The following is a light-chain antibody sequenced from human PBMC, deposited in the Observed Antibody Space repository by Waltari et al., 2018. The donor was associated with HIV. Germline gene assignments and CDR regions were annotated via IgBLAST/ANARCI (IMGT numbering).Light chain of an antibody. J-gene: IGLJ2*01. CDR1: SSDVGGYNS. Sequence: QSALTQPASVSGSPVQSLTISCTGTSSDVGGYNSVCWYQQHPGKAPKLMIYDVSKRPSGVSNRFSGSKSGNTASLTISGLQAEDEADYYCSSYTSSSTLDVVFGGGTKLTVL. CDR2: DVS. CDR3: SSYTSSSTLDVV. V-gene: IGLV2-14*03.